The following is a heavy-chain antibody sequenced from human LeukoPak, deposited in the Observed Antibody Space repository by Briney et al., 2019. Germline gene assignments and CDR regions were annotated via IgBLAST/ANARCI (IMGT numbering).Heavy chain of an antibody. Sequence: GASVKVSCKASGGSFSIYAINWVRQAPGQGLEWMGGIIPLFGTANYAQKFQDRVTITAVESMSTVYMELSSLRSEDTAVYYCARGWLAETTVVTPYNYWGQGTLVTVSS. CDR3: ARGWLAETTVVTPYNY. CDR2: IIPLFGTA. CDR1: GGSFSIYA. V-gene: IGHV1-69*13. D-gene: IGHD4-23*01. J-gene: IGHJ4*02.